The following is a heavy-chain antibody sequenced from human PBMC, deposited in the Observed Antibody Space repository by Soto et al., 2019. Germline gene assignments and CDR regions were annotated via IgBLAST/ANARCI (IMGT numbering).Heavy chain of an antibody. D-gene: IGHD2-8*01. CDR3: ARGDSTDCSNGVCSFFYNHDMDV. CDR2: INPKSGGT. CDR1: GYSFNDYH. V-gene: IGHV1-2*04. Sequence: QVQLVQSGAEVKKPGASVKVSCKASGYSFNDYHIHWVRQAPGQGLEWLGRINPKSGGTSTAQKFQGWVTMTTDTSISTASMELTRLTSDDTAIYYCARGDSTDCSNGVCSFFYNHDMDVWGQGTTVTVSS. J-gene: IGHJ6*02.